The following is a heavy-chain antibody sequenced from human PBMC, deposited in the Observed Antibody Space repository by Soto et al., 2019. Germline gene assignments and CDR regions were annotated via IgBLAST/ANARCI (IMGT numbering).Heavy chain of an antibody. V-gene: IGHV1-69*12. Sequence: QVQLVQSGAEVKKPGSSVKVSCKASGGTFSSYAISWVRQAPGQGLEWMGGIIPIFGTANYAQKFQGRVTITADESTSTAYMELSSLRSEDTAVYYCARPHSNYDYYYYGMDVWGQGTTVTVSS. J-gene: IGHJ6*02. CDR1: GGTFSSYA. CDR3: ARPHSNYDYYYYGMDV. D-gene: IGHD4-4*01. CDR2: IIPIFGTA.